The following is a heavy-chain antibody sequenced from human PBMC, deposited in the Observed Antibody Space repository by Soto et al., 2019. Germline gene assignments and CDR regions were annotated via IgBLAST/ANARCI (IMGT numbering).Heavy chain of an antibody. V-gene: IGHV3-23*01. D-gene: IGHD3-3*01. CDR1: GFTFSSYA. CDR3: AKARAQYYDFWSGYPVDY. Sequence: GSLRLSCAASGFTFSSYAMSWVRQAPGKGLEWVSTISGSGGSTYYADSVKGRFTISRDNSKNTFYLQMNSLKAEDTAVFYCAKARAQYYDFWSGYPVDYWGQGTLVTVSS. J-gene: IGHJ4*02. CDR2: ISGSGGST.